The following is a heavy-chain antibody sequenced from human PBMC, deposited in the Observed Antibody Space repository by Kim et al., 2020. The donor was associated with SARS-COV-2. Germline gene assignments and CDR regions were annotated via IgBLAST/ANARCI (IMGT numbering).Heavy chain of an antibody. CDR3: ARRSGYSSGWWGAFDI. Sequence: SVHGRFTSTRDNAKNSLYLQMNSLRAEDTALYYCARRSGYSSGWWGAFDIWGRGTMVTVSS. J-gene: IGHJ3*02. V-gene: IGHV3-9*01. D-gene: IGHD6-19*01.